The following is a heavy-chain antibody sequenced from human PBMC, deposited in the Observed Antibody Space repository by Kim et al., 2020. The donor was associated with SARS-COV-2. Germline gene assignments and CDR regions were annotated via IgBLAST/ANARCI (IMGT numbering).Heavy chain of an antibody. CDR1: GYSFTSYW. Sequence: GESLKISCKGSGYSFTSYWIGWVRQMPGKGLEWMGIIYPGDSDTRYSPSFQGQVTISADKSISTAYLQWSSLKASDTAMYYCARLPDYGGNVSPPHYLDYWGQGTLVTVSS. J-gene: IGHJ4*02. CDR2: IYPGDSDT. V-gene: IGHV5-51*01. CDR3: ARLPDYGGNVSPPHYLDY. D-gene: IGHD4-17*01.